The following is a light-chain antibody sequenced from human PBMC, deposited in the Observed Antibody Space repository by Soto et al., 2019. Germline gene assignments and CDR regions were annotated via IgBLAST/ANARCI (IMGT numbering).Light chain of an antibody. Sequence: DIVMTQSPLSLPVTPGEPASISCRSSQSLLHRNGYNYLDWYLQKPGQSPHLLIYLGSNRASGVPDRFSGSGSGTDFTLKISRVEAEDVGVYYCMQALQTPWTFGQGTKVEIK. CDR3: MQALQTPWT. CDR2: LGS. CDR1: QSLLHRNGYNY. V-gene: IGKV2-28*01. J-gene: IGKJ1*01.